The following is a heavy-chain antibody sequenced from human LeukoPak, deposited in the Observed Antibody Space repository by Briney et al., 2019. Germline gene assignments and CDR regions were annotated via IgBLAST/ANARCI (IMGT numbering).Heavy chain of an antibody. J-gene: IGHJ4*02. CDR1: GFTFSSSW. CDR2: IKQDGSEK. Sequence: GGSLRLSCAASGFTFSSSWMSWVRQAPGKGLEWVANIKQDGSEKYYVDSVKGRFTISGDNTKNSLYLQMDSLRAEDTAVYYCVRISTAVAGADYWGQGTLVIVSS. V-gene: IGHV3-7*01. D-gene: IGHD6-19*01. CDR3: VRISTAVAGADY.